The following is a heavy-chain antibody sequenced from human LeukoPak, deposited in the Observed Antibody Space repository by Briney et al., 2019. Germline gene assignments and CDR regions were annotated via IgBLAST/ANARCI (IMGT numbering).Heavy chain of an antibody. J-gene: IGHJ4*02. CDR1: GFTFSSYW. V-gene: IGHV3-7*01. CDR3: ARDDWVVVIRSFDY. Sequence: GGPLRLSCAASGFTFSSYWMSWVRQAPEKGLEWMAKIKPDGSEIYHVDSVQGRFTISRDNAKNSLYLQMNSLRAEDTAVYYCARDDWVVVIRSFDYWGQGTLVTVSS. D-gene: IGHD3-22*01. CDR2: IKPDGSEI.